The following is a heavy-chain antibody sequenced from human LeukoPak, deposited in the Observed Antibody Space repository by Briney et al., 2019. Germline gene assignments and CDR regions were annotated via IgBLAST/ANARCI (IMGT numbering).Heavy chain of an antibody. CDR1: GFTFSSYG. CDR3: ARNRYSGYDWEGDFDY. Sequence: PGGSLRLSCAASGFTFSSYGMHWVRQAPGKGLEWVAFIRYDGGNKVYADSVKGRFTISRDNSKNTVYLQMNSLRAEDTAVYYCARNRYSGYDWEGDFDYWGQGTLVTVSS. D-gene: IGHD5-12*01. V-gene: IGHV3-30*02. J-gene: IGHJ4*02. CDR2: IRYDGGNK.